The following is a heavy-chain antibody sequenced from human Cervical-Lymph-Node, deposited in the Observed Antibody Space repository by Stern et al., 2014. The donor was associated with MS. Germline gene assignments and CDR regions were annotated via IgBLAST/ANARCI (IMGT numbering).Heavy chain of an antibody. V-gene: IGHV5-51*03. CDR1: GYRFTNNW. CDR3: ARRGDGYMGIDY. J-gene: IGHJ4*02. CDR2: IYPGDSEP. D-gene: IGHD5-24*01. Sequence: VQLVQSGAEVKKPGESLRISCEVSGYRFTNNWIGWVRQMPGKGLEWMGIIYPGDSEPRYSPSFQGPRPLLVNKSKTTPTLHRSSLKASDTAIYYCARRGDGYMGIDYWGQGTLVTVSS.